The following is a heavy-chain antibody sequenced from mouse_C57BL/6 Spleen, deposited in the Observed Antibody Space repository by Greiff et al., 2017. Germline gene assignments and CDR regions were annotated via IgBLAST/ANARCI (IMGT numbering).Heavy chain of an antibody. D-gene: IGHD1-1*01. Sequence: VQLQQPGPELVKPGASVKLSCKASGYTFTSYWMHWVKQRPGQGLEWIGNINPSNGGTNYNEKFKSKAKLTVDKSSSTAYMQLSGLTSEDAAVYYCARGDYYFTWFAYWGQGTLVTVSA. J-gene: IGHJ3*01. CDR3: ARGDYYFTWFAY. CDR1: GYTFTSYW. CDR2: INPSNGGT. V-gene: IGHV1-53*01.